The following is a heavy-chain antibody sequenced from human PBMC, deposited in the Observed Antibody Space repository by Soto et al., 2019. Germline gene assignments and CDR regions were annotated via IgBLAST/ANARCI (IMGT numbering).Heavy chain of an antibody. CDR3: ARLGQGSDHYNPEDYYYYGMDV. D-gene: IGHD3-16*02. J-gene: IGHJ6*02. Sequence: PGESLKISCKGSGFNFTNYWIGWVRQMPGKGLEWMGIIYPGDSDTRYNPSFQGQVTSSVDKSTSTAYLQLSSLKASDTAMYYCARLGQGSDHYNPEDYYYYGMDVWGQGTTVTVSS. V-gene: IGHV5-51*01. CDR2: IYPGDSDT. CDR1: GFNFTNYW.